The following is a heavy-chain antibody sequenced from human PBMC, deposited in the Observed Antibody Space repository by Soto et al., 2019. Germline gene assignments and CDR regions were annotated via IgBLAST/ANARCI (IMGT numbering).Heavy chain of an antibody. J-gene: IGHJ5*02. CDR3: ARVVPGAEAWFGP. CDR2: ISLYSDGT. Sequence: ASVKVSCKTSGYTFSNYGITWVRQAPGQPLEWLGWISLYSDGTNYARKFQGRVSMTTDTSTTTAYMELRSLRSDDTAVYYCARVVPGAEAWFGPWGQGTLVTVSS. D-gene: IGHD2-2*01. V-gene: IGHV1-18*01. CDR1: GYTFSNYG.